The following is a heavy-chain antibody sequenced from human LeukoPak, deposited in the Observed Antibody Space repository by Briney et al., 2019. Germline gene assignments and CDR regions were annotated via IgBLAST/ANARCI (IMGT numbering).Heavy chain of an antibody. V-gene: IGHV1-2*04. CDR3: ARGRLLWFGELFYYYGVDV. J-gene: IGHJ6*04. CDR2: INPNSGGT. Sequence: GASVKVSCKASGYTFTGYYMHWVRQAPGQGLEWMGWINPNSGGTNYAQKFQGWVTMTRDTSISTAYMELSRLRSDDTAVYYCARGRLLWFGELFYYYGVDVWGKGTTVTVSS. CDR1: GYTFTGYY. D-gene: IGHD3-10*01.